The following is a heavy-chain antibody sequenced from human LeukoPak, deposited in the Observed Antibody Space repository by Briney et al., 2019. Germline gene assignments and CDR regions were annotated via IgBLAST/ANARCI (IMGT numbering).Heavy chain of an antibody. Sequence: PGGSLRLSCAASGFTFSNYAMSWVRQAPGEGLEWVSGLSGSGGSTYYADSVKGRLTISRDNSENTLHLQMNSLRAEDTAVYFCAREVAVSGTENGAFNVWGPGTTVTVSS. CDR2: LSGSGGST. CDR1: GFTFSNYA. CDR3: AREVAVSGTENGAFNV. V-gene: IGHV3-23*01. D-gene: IGHD6-19*01. J-gene: IGHJ6*02.